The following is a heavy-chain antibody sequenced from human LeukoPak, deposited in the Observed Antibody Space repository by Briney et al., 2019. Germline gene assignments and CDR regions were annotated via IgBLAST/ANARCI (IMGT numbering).Heavy chain of an antibody. CDR1: GYTFTGYY. CDR3: ARAEIRYEFRGVITWFDP. D-gene: IGHD3-10*01. J-gene: IGHJ5*02. CDR2: INPNSGGT. Sequence: ASVKVSCKASGYTFTGYYMHWVRQAPGQGLEWMGWINPNSGGTNYAQKFQGRVTMTRDTSISTAYMELSRLRSDDTAVYYCARAEIRYEFRGVITWFDPWGQGTLVTVSS. V-gene: IGHV1-2*02.